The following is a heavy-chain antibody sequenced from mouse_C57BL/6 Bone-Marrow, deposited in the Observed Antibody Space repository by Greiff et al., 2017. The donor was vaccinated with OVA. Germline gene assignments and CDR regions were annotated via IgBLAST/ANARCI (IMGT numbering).Heavy chain of an antibody. D-gene: IGHD1-1*01. CDR1: GYTFTSYG. CDR3: ARRNYDGSSVYWYFDV. J-gene: IGHJ1*03. V-gene: IGHV1-81*01. CDR2: IYPRSGNT. Sequence: QVQLQQSGAELARPGASVKLSCKASGYTFTSYGISWVKQRTGQGLEWIGEIYPRSGNTYYNEKFKGKATLTADKSSSTAYMELRSLTSEDSAVYFCARRNYDGSSVYWYFDVWGTGTTVTVSS.